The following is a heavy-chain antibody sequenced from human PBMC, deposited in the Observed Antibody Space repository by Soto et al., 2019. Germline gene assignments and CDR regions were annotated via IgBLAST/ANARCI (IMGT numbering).Heavy chain of an antibody. V-gene: IGHV1-18*01. D-gene: IGHD5-18*01. CDR2: ISAYNGNT. CDR3: ARVKYSPPYYYYSGMDV. CDR1: GYTFTSYG. Sequence: QVQLVQSGAEVKKPGASVKVSCKASGYTFTSYGISWVRQAPGQGLEWMGWISAYNGNTNYAQEPEGRVTMTTDTSTSTAYMELRSLRSDDTAVYYCARVKYSPPYYYYSGMDVWGQGTTVTVSS. J-gene: IGHJ6*02.